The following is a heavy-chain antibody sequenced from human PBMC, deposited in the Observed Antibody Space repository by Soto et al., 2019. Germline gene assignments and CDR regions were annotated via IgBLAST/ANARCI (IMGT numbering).Heavy chain of an antibody. V-gene: IGHV2-5*02. Sequence: QITLNESGPTVVSPTETLTLTCRFSGFSLTTSGVGVGWVRQSPGKAPEWLALIYWDVDKRYSESLKSRLTITKDTSKNQVVLTVANLDPTDTATYYCAHRVLRTVFGLVTTTAIYFDFWGQGTPVAVSS. D-gene: IGHD3-3*01. CDR2: IYWDVDK. CDR1: GFSLTTSGVG. CDR3: AHRVLRTVFGLVTTTAIYFDF. J-gene: IGHJ4*02.